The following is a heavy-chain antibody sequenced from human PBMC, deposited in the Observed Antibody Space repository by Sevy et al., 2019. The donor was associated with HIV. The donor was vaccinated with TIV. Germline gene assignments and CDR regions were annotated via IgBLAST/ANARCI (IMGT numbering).Heavy chain of an antibody. V-gene: IGHV3-23*01. J-gene: IGHJ4*02. CDR1: GFTFTSYA. D-gene: IGHD2-2*01. Sequence: GGSLRLSCAASGFTFTSYAMSWVRQAPGKWLEWVSSISGSQGTPYYADSVKGRFTISRDNSKNTLYLQMSSLRAEDTAVYYCAESEWGNIGFCTRSSCYPFDYWGQGILVTVSS. CDR2: ISGSQGTP. CDR3: AESEWGNIGFCTRSSCYPFDY.